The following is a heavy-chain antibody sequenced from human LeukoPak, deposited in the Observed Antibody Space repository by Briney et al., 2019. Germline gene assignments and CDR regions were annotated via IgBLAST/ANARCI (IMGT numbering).Heavy chain of an antibody. V-gene: IGHV4-4*07. CDR2: IYTSGGS. CDR3: ARGPSGYYYG. J-gene: IGHJ4*02. D-gene: IGHD3-22*01. CDR1: GGFIASYS. Sequence: SETLSLTCTVSGGFIASYSWSWIWQPAGKGLEWIGRIYTSGGSDYNPSLKSRVTMSLDTSENQFYLKMTSVTAADTAVYYCARGPSGYYYGWGQGILVTVSS.